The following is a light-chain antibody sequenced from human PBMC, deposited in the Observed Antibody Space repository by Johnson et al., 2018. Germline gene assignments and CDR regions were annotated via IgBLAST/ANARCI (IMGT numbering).Light chain of an antibody. J-gene: IGLJ1*01. Sequence: QSVLTQPPSVYAAPGQKVTISCSGSSSNIGNNYVSWYQQLPGTAPQLLIYENNKRPSGIPDRFSGSKSGPSATLGITGLQTGDEADYYCGTWDSSLSAGNVFGTGTKVTVL. CDR3: GTWDSSLSAGNV. V-gene: IGLV1-51*02. CDR1: SSNIGNNY. CDR2: ENN.